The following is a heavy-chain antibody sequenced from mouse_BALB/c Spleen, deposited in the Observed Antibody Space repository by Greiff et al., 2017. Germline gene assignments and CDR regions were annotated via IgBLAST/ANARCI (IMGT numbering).Heavy chain of an antibody. J-gene: IGHJ2*01. CDR1: GYAFSSSW. V-gene: IGHV1-5*01. CDR3: TRSGNFDY. D-gene: IGHD3-1*01. CDR2: IYPGNSDT. Sequence: EVQLQQSGPELVKPGASVKISCKASGYAFSSSWMNWVKQRPGQGLEWIGAIYPGNSDTSYNQKFKGKAKLTAVTSASTAYMELSSLTNEDSAVYYCTRSGNFDYWGQGTTLTVSS.